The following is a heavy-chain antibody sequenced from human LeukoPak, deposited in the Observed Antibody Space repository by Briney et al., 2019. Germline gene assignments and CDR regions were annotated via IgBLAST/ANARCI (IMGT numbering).Heavy chain of an antibody. CDR1: GFTFSSFS. D-gene: IGHD1-7*01. V-gene: IGHV3-48*04. J-gene: IGHJ4*02. CDR2: IRSGGTNT. CDR3: ARMNYVSSGWGAPFDY. Sequence: PGGSLRLSCAASGFTFSSFSMNWVRQAPGKGLEWVSYIRSGGTNTDYTGSVKGRFTISRDNAKNSPYLQMNSLRAEDTAVYYCARMNYVSSGWGAPFDYWGQGTLVTVSS.